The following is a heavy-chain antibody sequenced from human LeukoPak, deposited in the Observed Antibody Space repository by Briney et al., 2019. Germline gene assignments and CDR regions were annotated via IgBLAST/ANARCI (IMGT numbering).Heavy chain of an antibody. J-gene: IGHJ4*02. CDR1: GFTFSSYG. D-gene: IGHD6-13*01. CDR3: ARVGAAAATGPWGY. Sequence: GGSLRLSCAASGFTFSSYGMSWVRQAPGKGLEWVSAISGSGGSTYYADSVKGRFTISRDNSKNTLYLQMNSLRAEDTAVYYCARVGAAAATGPWGYWGQGTLVTVSS. V-gene: IGHV3-23*01. CDR2: ISGSGGST.